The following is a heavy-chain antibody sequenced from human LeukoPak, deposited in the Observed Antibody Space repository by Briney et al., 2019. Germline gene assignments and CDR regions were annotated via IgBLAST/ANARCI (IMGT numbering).Heavy chain of an antibody. CDR2: ISDDGSRK. J-gene: IGHJ4*02. CDR1: GFTFSFSG. CDR3: AKDRSTTWSFEY. Sequence: PGRSLRLSCAASGFTFSFSGMYWVRQAPGKGLEWLAFISDDGSRKYFADSVKGRFTISRDNSKNTLFLQMNSLRTEDTAVYYCAKDRSTTWSFEYWGQGTLVTASS. V-gene: IGHV3-30*18. D-gene: IGHD6-13*01.